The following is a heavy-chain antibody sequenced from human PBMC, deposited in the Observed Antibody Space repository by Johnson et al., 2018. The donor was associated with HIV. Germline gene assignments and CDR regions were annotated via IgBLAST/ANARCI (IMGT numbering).Heavy chain of an antibody. V-gene: IGHV3-30*04. Sequence: VQLVESGGGVVQPGRSLRLSCEASGFTLSSSAFHWVRQAPGKGLEWVAVISYDGSNQYYADSVKGRFTISRDISKNTLYLQMSSLRTEDTAVYFCARDSDVLTGSTGPEDAVDIWGQGTLVTVSS. CDR2: ISYDGSNQ. CDR1: GFTLSSSA. CDR3: ARDSDVLTGSTGPEDAVDI. J-gene: IGHJ3*02. D-gene: IGHD3-9*01.